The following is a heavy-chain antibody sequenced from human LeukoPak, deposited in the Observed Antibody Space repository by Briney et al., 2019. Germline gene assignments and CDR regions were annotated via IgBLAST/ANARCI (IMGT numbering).Heavy chain of an antibody. CDR2: IYYSGST. D-gene: IGHD2-2*01. CDR3: ASGGYCSSTSCYLTAFDI. Sequence: SETLSLTCTASGGPLSSYYWSWTRQTPGKGLEWIGYIYYSGSTNYNPSLKSRVTISVDTSKDQFSLKLSSVTAADTAVYYCASGGYCSSTSCYLTAFDIWGQGTMVTVSS. V-gene: IGHV4-59*01. CDR1: GGPLSSYY. J-gene: IGHJ3*02.